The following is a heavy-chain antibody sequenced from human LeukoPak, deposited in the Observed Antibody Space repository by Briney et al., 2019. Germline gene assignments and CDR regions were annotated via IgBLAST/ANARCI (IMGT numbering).Heavy chain of an antibody. CDR1: GFTFSSYG. V-gene: IGHV3-30*18. Sequence: GGSLRLSCAASGFTFSSYGMHWVRQAPGKGLEWVAVISHDGSNKYYADSVKGRFTISRDNSKNTLYLQMNSLRAEDTAVYYCAKDRDGYEVDYWGQGALVTVSS. J-gene: IGHJ4*02. CDR2: ISHDGSNK. D-gene: IGHD5-24*01. CDR3: AKDRDGYEVDY.